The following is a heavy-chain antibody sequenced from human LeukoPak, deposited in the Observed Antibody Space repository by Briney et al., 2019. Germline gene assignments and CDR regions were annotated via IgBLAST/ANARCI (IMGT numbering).Heavy chain of an antibody. J-gene: IGHJ4*02. CDR2: ISGSGGST. D-gene: IGHD4-23*01. CDR3: ARDPQHGGNPSFDY. Sequence: PGGSLRLSCAASGFTFSSYAMSWVRQAPGKGLEWVSAISGSGGSTYYADSVKGRFTISRDNSKNTLYLQMNSLRAEDTAVYYCARDPQHGGNPSFDYWGQGTLVTVSS. V-gene: IGHV3-23*01. CDR1: GFTFSSYA.